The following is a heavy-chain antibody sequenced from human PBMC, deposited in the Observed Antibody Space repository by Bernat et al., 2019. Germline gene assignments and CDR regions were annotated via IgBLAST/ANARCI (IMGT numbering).Heavy chain of an antibody. Sequence: EVQLVESGGGLVKPGGSLRLSCAASGFTFSSYSMNWVRQAPGKGLEWVSSISSSSYIYYADSVKGRFTISRDNAKNSLYVQMNSPRAEDTAVYYCARDTSSSSTPYYFDYWGQGTLVTVSS. J-gene: IGHJ4*02. V-gene: IGHV3-21*01. CDR3: ARDTSSSSTPYYFDY. CDR1: GFTFSSYS. D-gene: IGHD6-6*01. CDR2: ISSSSYI.